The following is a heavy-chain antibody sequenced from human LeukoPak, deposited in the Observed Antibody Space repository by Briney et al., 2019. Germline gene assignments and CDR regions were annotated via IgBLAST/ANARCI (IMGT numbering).Heavy chain of an antibody. D-gene: IGHD6-6*01. CDR3: ASPTGSSPPYYFDY. V-gene: IGHV3-7*01. J-gene: IGHJ4*02. CDR1: GFTFSSYW. CDR2: IKQDGSEK. Sequence: GGSLRLSCAASGFTFSSYWMSWVRQAPGKGLEWVANIKQDGSEKYYVDSVKGRFTISRDNAKNSLYLQMNSLRAEDTAVYYCASPTGSSPPYYFDYWGQGTLVTVS.